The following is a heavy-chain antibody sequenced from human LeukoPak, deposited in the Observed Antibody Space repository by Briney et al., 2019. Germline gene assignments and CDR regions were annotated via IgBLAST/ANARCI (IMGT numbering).Heavy chain of an antibody. CDR2: INPNSGGT. J-gene: IGHJ4*02. CDR1: GYTFTGYY. D-gene: IGHD6-19*01. V-gene: IGHV1-2*02. Sequence: ASVKVSCKASGYTFTGYYMRWVRQAPGQGLEWMGWINPNSGGTNYAQKFQGRVTMTRDTSISTAYMELSRLRSDDTAVYYCARDQFSGRYFGGNDYWGQGTLVTVSS. CDR3: ARDQFSGRYFGGNDY.